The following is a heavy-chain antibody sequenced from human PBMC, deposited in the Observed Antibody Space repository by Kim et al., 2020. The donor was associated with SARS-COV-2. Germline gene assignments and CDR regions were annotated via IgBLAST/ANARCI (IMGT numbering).Heavy chain of an antibody. J-gene: IGHJ5*02. V-gene: IGHV4-34*01. Sequence: SETLSLTCAVYGGSFSGYYWSWIRQPPGKGLEWIGEINHSGSTNYNPSLKSRVTISVDTSKNQFSLKLSSVTAADTAVYYCASFGQWLSRGVFDPWGQGTLVTVSS. CDR2: INHSGST. CDR1: GGSFSGYY. D-gene: IGHD6-19*01. CDR3: ASFGQWLSRGVFDP.